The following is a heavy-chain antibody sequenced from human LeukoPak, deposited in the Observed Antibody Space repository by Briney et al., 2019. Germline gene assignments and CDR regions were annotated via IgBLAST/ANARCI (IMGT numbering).Heavy chain of an antibody. CDR3: AKGVDSGGTCYSSMDY. CDR1: GFTFSSYA. V-gene: IGHV3-23*01. J-gene: IGHJ4*02. D-gene: IGHD2-15*01. CDR2: ISGSGGST. Sequence: AGGSLRLSCAASGFTFSSYAVSWVRQAPGKGLEWVSVISGSGGSTHYADSVKGRFTISRDNSKNTLYLQMNSLRAEDTAVYYCAKGVDSGGTCYSSMDYWGQGTLVTVSP.